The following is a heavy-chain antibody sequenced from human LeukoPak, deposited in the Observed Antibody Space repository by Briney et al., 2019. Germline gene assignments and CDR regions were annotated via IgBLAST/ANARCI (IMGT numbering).Heavy chain of an antibody. D-gene: IGHD6-13*01. CDR3: ARARLEQQLQKPHGFDP. CDR2: IYYSGST. J-gene: IGHJ5*02. Sequence: SETLSLTCTVSGGSISRSSYYWGWIRQTPGKGLEWIGSIYYSGSTYYKSSLKSRVTISLDTSKNQFSLKLSSVTAADTAVYYCARARLEQQLQKPHGFDPWGQGTLVTVSS. CDR1: GGSISRSSYY. V-gene: IGHV4-39*07.